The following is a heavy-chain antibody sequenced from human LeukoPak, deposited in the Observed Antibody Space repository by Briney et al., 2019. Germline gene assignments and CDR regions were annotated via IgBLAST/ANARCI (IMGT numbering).Heavy chain of an antibody. CDR2: ISWNSGSI. V-gene: IGHV3-9*01. J-gene: IGHJ3*02. Sequence: PGGSLRLSCAASGFTFDDYAMHWVRQAPGKGLEWVSGISWNSGSIGYADSVKGRFTISRDNAKNSLYLQMNSLRAEDTALYYCARDKRLYSSGWYGRVGDDAFDIWGQGTMVTVSS. CDR1: GFTFDDYA. D-gene: IGHD6-19*01. CDR3: ARDKRLYSSGWYGRVGDDAFDI.